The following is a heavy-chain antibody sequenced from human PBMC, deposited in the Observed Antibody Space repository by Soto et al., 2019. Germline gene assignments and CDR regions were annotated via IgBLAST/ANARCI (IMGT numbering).Heavy chain of an antibody. D-gene: IGHD4-17*01. J-gene: IGHJ4*02. V-gene: IGHV3-30-3*01. CDR1: GFTFSSYA. CDR2: ISYDGSNK. CDR3: ARAHDYGDYLGY. Sequence: PGGSLRLSCAASGFTFSSYAMHWVRQAPGKGLEWVAVISYDGSNKYYADSVKGRFTISRDNSKNTLYLQMNSLRAEDTAVYYCARAHDYGDYLGYWGQGTLVT.